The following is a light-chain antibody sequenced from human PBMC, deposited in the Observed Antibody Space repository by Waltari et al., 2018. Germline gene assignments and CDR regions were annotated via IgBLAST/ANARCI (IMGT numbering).Light chain of an antibody. CDR2: QDN. J-gene: IGLJ3*02. V-gene: IGLV3-1*01. Sequence: SQKLTQPASLSVAPGQTATISCSADNLGDKYVSWYRLRPGRSPVLVIYQDNKRPPGIPGGLSGSNSGDTATLTISGTQSLDEAAYYCQSWDTNTQVVFGGGTKLAVL. CDR3: QSWDTNTQVV. CDR1: NLGDKY.